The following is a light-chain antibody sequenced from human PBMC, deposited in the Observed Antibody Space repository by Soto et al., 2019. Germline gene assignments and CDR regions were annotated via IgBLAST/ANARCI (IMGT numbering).Light chain of an antibody. CDR3: QQSYDTPFT. J-gene: IGKJ3*01. Sequence: DVQMTQSPSPLSASIGDTVTITCRASQSISSYLNWYQQKPGKAPKLLMNAVSTLQSGVPSRFSGSGSGTDFTLTISSLRPEDFATYFCQQSYDTPFTFGPGTKVDIK. CDR1: QSISSY. V-gene: IGKV1-39*01. CDR2: AVS.